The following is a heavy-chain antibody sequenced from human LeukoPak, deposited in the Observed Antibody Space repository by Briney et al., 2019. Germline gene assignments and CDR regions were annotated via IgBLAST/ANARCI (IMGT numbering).Heavy chain of an antibody. V-gene: IGHV3-7*01. CDR1: WLTIIGYS. D-gene: IGHD2-21*02. CDR2: INVDGSET. Sequence: PGGSLLLSCGASWLTIIGYSLKRVGQPPGKGLEWVANINVDGSETYYVDSVEGRFTISRDNAKNTLYFEINSLRAEDTAVYYCARELPREVTLDYWGQGTLVTVSS. J-gene: IGHJ4*01. CDR3: ARELPREVTLDY.